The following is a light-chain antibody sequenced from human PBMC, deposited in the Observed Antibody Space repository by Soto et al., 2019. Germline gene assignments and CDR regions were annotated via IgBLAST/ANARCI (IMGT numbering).Light chain of an antibody. CDR3: SSYAGSNNFVV. CDR2: EVS. J-gene: IGLJ2*01. CDR1: SSDVGSYNY. V-gene: IGLV2-8*01. Sequence: QSALTQPPSASGSPGQSVTISCTRTSSDVGSYNYVSWYQQHPGQAPKLMIYEVSKRPSGVPDRFSGSKSGNTASLTVSGLQAEDEADYYCSSYAGSNNFVVFGGGTQLTVL.